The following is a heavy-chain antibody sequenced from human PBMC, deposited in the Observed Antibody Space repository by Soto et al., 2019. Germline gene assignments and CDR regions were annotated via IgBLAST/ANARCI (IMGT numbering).Heavy chain of an antibody. Sequence: GGSLRLSCAASGFTFSSYGMHWVRQAPGKGLEWVAVIWYDGSNKYYADSVKGRFTISRDNSKNTLYLQMNSLRAEDTAVYYCARALDYGDYFDYWGQGTLVTVSS. CDR1: GFTFSSYG. CDR2: IWYDGSNK. D-gene: IGHD4-17*01. V-gene: IGHV3-33*01. J-gene: IGHJ4*02. CDR3: ARALDYGDYFDY.